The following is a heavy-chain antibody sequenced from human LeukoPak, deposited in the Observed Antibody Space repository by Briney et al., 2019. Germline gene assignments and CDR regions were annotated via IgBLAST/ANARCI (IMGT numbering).Heavy chain of an antibody. CDR1: GYTFTSYA. V-gene: IGHV7-4-1*02. CDR2: INTNTGNP. J-gene: IGHJ4*02. D-gene: IGHD5-18*01. Sequence: ASVKVSCKASGYTFTSYAMNWVRQAPGQGLEWMGWINTNTGNPTYAQGFTGRFVFSLDTSVSTAYLQISSLKAEDTAVYYCARGFQDTAMVKFDYWGQGTLVTVSS. CDR3: ARGFQDTAMVKFDY.